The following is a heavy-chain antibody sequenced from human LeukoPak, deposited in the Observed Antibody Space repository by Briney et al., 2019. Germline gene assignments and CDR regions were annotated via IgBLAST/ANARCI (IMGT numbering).Heavy chain of an antibody. CDR1: GFTFSSYG. J-gene: IGHJ3*02. Sequence: QAGGSLRLSCAASGFTFSSYGMHWVRQAPGKGLEWVAVISYDGSNKYYADSVKGRFTISRDNSKNTLYLQMNSLRAEDTAVYYSAKLPYYYDSSGYSRQDAFDIWGQGTMVTVSS. CDR3: AKLPYYYDSSGYSRQDAFDI. D-gene: IGHD3-22*01. V-gene: IGHV3-30*18. CDR2: ISYDGSNK.